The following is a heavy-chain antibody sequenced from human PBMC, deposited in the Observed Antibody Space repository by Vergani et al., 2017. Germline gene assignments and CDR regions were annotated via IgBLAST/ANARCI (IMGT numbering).Heavy chain of an antibody. V-gene: IGHV3-20*04. CDR2: INWNGGRT. J-gene: IGHJ4*02. Sequence: EVQLVESGGGVVRPGGSLRLSCAASGFTFVDYGMSWVRQAPGKGLEWVSGINWNGGRTGYADSVKGRFTISRDNAKNSLYLQMNSLRAEDTALYYCARVWADYDILTGYLDYWGQGTLVTVSS. CDR1: GFTFVDYG. D-gene: IGHD3-9*01. CDR3: ARVWADYDILTGYLDY.